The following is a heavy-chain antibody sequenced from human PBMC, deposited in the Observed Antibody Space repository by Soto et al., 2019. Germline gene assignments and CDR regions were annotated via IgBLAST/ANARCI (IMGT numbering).Heavy chain of an antibody. CDR2: IYYSGST. D-gene: IGHD2-15*01. CDR3: ARKTGTVVEGMDWFDP. Sequence: SETLSLTCTVSGDSISSSSYYWGWIRQTPGKGLEWIGSIYYSGSTYYNPSLKSRVTISVDTSKNQFSLNLRSVTAADTAVYYCARKTGTVVEGMDWFDPWGQGALVTVSS. V-gene: IGHV4-39*01. J-gene: IGHJ5*02. CDR1: GDSISSSSYY.